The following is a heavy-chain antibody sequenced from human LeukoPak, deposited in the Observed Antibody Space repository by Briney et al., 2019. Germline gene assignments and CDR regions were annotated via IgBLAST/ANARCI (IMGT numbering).Heavy chain of an antibody. V-gene: IGHV1-69*13. CDR1: GGTFSSYA. CDR2: IIPIFGTA. CDR3: AREVGAPVDAFDI. D-gene: IGHD1-26*01. J-gene: IGHJ3*02. Sequence: SVKVSCKASGGTFSSYAISWVRQAPGQGLEWMGGIIPIFGTANYAQKFQGRVTITADESTSTAYMELSSLRSEDTAVYYCAREVGAPVDAFDIWGQGTMVTVSS.